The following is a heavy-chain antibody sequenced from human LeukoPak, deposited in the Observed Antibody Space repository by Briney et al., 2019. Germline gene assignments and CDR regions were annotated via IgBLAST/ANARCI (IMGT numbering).Heavy chain of an antibody. V-gene: IGHV3-73*01. Sequence: PGGSLRLSCAASGFTFSGSAMHWVRQASGKGLEWVGRIRSKANSYATAYAASVKGRFTISRDDSKNTAYLQMNSLKTEDTAVYYSILDMDVWGKGTTVTISS. CDR2: IRSKANSYAT. CDR1: GFTFSGSA. J-gene: IGHJ6*03. CDR3: ILDMDV.